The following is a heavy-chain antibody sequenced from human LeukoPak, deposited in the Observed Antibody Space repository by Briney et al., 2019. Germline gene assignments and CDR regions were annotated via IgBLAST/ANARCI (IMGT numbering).Heavy chain of an antibody. Sequence: GGSLRLSCAASGFTFSSYGMHWVRQAPGKGLEWVAVISSDGSKKYQADSVTGRFTISRDSSKNTLYLQMNRLRGEDTAVYYCARVRQQLLFYYYGMDVWGQGTTVTVSS. CDR3: ARVRQQLLFYYYGMDV. V-gene: IGHV3-30*03. CDR1: GFTFSSYG. CDR2: ISSDGSKK. D-gene: IGHD6-13*01. J-gene: IGHJ6*02.